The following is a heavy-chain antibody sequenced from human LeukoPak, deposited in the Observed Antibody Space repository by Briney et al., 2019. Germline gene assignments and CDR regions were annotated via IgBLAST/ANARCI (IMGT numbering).Heavy chain of an antibody. CDR1: GDSVSSDSAA. CDR3: ARDLEVRGVMVPYGMDV. D-gene: IGHD3-10*01. CDR2: TYYRSKWYN. V-gene: IGHV6-1*01. Sequence: SQTLSLTCAISGDSVSSDSAAWNWIRQSPSRGLEWLGRTYYRSKWYNDYAVSVKGRITINPDTSKNQFSLQLNSVAPEDTAVYYCARDLEVRGVMVPYGMDVWGQGTTVTVSS. J-gene: IGHJ6*02.